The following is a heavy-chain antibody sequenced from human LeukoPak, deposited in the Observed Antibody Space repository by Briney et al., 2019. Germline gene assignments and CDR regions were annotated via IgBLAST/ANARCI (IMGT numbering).Heavy chain of an antibody. J-gene: IGHJ4*02. V-gene: IGHV3-30*18. Sequence: GGSLRLSCAASGFTFSSYGMHWVRQAPGKGLEWVAVISYDGSNKYYADSVKGRFTISRGNSKNTLYPQMNSLRAEDTAVYYCAKDAGYSYGLDYWGQGTLVTVSS. CDR1: GFTFSSYG. CDR3: AKDAGYSYGLDY. CDR2: ISYDGSNK. D-gene: IGHD5-18*01.